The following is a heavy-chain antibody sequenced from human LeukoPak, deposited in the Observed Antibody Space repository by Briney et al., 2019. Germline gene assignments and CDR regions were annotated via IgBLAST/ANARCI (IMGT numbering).Heavy chain of an antibody. J-gene: IGHJ5*02. V-gene: IGHV4-59*01. CDR1: GGSMSSYY. D-gene: IGHD3-3*01. Sequence: SETLSLTCTVSGGSMSSYYWSWIRQPPGKGLEWIGYIYYSGTTNYNPPLKSRLTMSVGTSENQFSLRLSSVTAADTAIYYCARGSIFGVSTNWFDPWGQGTLVTVSS. CDR2: IYYSGTT. CDR3: ARGSIFGVSTNWFDP.